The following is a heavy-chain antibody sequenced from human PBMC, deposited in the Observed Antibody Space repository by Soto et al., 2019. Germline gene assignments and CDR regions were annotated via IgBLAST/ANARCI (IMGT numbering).Heavy chain of an antibody. D-gene: IGHD3-22*01. J-gene: IGHJ5*01. Sequence: TSETLSLTCAVYGGSFSGHSWTWIRQSPGKGLEWNGDINHSGRVNYSPSLKSRVTISLGTSKNQFSLTLSAVTAADTAMYYCSTRAYDTNGYYRFDPWGEGTLVTVSS. V-gene: IGHV4-34*01. CDR1: GGSFSGHS. CDR3: STRAYDTNGYYRFDP. CDR2: INHSGRV.